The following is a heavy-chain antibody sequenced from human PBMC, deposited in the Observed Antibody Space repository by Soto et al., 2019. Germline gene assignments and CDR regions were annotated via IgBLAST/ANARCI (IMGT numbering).Heavy chain of an antibody. CDR1: GGSISSGYYY. J-gene: IGHJ4*02. CDR2: IYYSGNT. V-gene: IGHV4-30-4*01. D-gene: IGHD3-10*01. Sequence: PSETLSLTCSVSGGSISSGYYYWSWIRQPPGKGLEWIGNIYYSGNTYYNPSLKSRLIISVDTSKNQFSLKLSSVTAADTAVYYCARAGYNYYYGSGSYCYFDYWGQGTLVTVSS. CDR3: ARAGYNYYYGSGSYCYFDY.